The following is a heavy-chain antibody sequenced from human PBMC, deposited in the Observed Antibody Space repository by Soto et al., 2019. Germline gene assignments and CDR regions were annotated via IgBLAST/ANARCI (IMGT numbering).Heavy chain of an antibody. CDR3: AKESRYYYVSGSYLSLDY. CDR1: GFTFSTYA. J-gene: IGHJ4*02. V-gene: IGHV3-23*01. Sequence: EVQLLESGGGLVQPGGSLRLSCAASGFTFSTYAMTWVRQAPGKGLEWVSTLTGSGYTTYYADSVKGRFTISRDNSKNTLYLQMNCLRVEDTAVYYCAKESRYYYVSGSYLSLDYWGQGTLVTVSS. D-gene: IGHD3-10*01. CDR2: LTGSGYTT.